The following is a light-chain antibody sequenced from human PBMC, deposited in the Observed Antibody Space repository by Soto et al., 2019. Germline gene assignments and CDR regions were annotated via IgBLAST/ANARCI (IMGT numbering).Light chain of an antibody. CDR2: GAS. V-gene: IGKV1-5*01. CDR3: QHYNSHSPT. J-gene: IGKJ1*01. CDR1: QSISTW. Sequence: DIQMTQSPPTLSASVGDRVTITCRASQSISTWLAWYQQKPGKAPKLLIYGASTLESGVPSRFSGSGSGTEFTLTISGLQPDDFATFYCQHYNSHSPTFGQGTKVEIK.